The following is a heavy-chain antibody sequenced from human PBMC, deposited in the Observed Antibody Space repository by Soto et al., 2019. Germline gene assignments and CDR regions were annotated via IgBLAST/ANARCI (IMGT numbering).Heavy chain of an antibody. Sequence: PGESLKISCEGSGYTFTSYYITWARQLPGKGLEWMGRIDPSDSYTTYNPSFEGHVTISADKSIRTAYLQWTSLEASGTAMYYCARGDTEIVRKGVDVWGQGTPVTVSS. CDR2: IDPSDSYT. V-gene: IGHV5-10-1*01. CDR3: ARGDTEIVRKGVDV. J-gene: IGHJ6*02. D-gene: IGHD5-18*01. CDR1: GYTFTSYY.